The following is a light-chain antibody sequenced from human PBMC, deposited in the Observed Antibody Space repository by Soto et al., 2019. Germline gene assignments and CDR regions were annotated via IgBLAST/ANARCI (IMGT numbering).Light chain of an antibody. CDR1: QGISSA. V-gene: IGKV1-13*02. CDR3: PQFNSYPLP. CDR2: DAS. Sequence: AIQLTQSPSSLSASVGDRVTITCRASQGISSALAWYQQKPGKAPKLLIYDASSLESGVPSRFSGSGSGTDFTLTISRLQPEDFAPHYCPQFNSYPLPFGGGTKVEIK. J-gene: IGKJ4*01.